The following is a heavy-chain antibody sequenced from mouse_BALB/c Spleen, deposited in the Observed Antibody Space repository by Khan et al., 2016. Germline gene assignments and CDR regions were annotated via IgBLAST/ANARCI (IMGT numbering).Heavy chain of an antibody. CDR2: INTYTGEP. D-gene: IGHD2-12*01. V-gene: IGHV9-1*02. CDR1: GHTFTNYG. CDR3: AGRRRYLSAMDY. Sequence: QIQLVQSGPELKKPGETVKIPCKASGHTFTNYGMNWVKQAPGKGLKWMGWINTYTGEPTYADDFKGRFAFSLETSASPAHLQIYNLKHEDMATYFCAGRRRYLSAMDYWGQGTSVTVSS. J-gene: IGHJ4*01.